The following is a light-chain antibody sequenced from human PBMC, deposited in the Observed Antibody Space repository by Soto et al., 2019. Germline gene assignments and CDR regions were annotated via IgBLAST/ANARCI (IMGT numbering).Light chain of an antibody. J-gene: IGLJ7*01. Sequence: QSALTQPASVSGSPGQSITISCTGTSSDVGSYNLVSWYQQHPGKAPKLMISEVSKRHSGISDRFSGSKSGSTASLTISGLQAEDEADYYCCSYAGTSTHTVFGGGTQLTVL. V-gene: IGLV2-23*02. CDR2: EVS. CDR3: CSYAGTSTHTV. CDR1: SSDVGSYNL.